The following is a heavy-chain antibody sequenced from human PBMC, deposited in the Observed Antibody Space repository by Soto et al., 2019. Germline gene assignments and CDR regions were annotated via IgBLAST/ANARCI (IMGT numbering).Heavy chain of an antibody. J-gene: IGHJ4*02. CDR1: RIEFSNYV. CDR2: SSASGRSR. V-gene: IGHV3-23*01. Sequence: GGSLRLSCVASRIEFSNYVMSWVRQAPGKGLGWVSISSASGRSRYHADSVKGRFTISRDNSKNTLYLHMTNLRAEDTAVYYCAKDGNWLDVYFDVWGQGTPVTVSS. CDR3: AKDGNWLDVYFDV. D-gene: IGHD6-19*01.